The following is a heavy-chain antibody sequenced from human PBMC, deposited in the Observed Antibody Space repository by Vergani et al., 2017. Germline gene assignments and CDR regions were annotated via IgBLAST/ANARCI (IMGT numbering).Heavy chain of an antibody. J-gene: IGHJ6*03. CDR1: GFTFSTYW. CDR3: ACYYYYMDV. Sequence: EVQLVESGGGLVQPGGSLRLSCAASGFTFSTYWMSWVRQVPGKGLEWVANIKQDGSEKYYVDSVKGRFTISRDNAKNSLYLQMNSLRAEDTAVYYCACYYYYMDVWGKGTTVTVSS. V-gene: IGHV3-7*03. CDR2: IKQDGSEK.